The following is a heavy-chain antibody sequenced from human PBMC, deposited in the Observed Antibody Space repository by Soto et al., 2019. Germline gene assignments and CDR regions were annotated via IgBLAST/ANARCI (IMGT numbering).Heavy chain of an antibody. CDR2: FFIGGNT. CDR3: ASESGMDCISTRCYRLDS. D-gene: IGHD2-2*02. CDR1: GGSISSSTYY. Sequence: PSETLSLTCSVSGGSISSSTYYWGWMRQPPGKGLEWIASFFIGGNTYYNPSLKSRVSTSVDTSKIQFSLKLSSVTAADTAVYYCASESGMDCISTRCYRLDSWGQGILVTVSS. V-gene: IGHV4-39*07. J-gene: IGHJ5*01.